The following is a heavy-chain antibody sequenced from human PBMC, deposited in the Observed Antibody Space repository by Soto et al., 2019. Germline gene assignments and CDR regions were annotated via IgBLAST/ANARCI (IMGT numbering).Heavy chain of an antibody. CDR1: GFTFSRYA. Sequence: GRSLRLSCAASGFTFSRYAMHWVRQAPGKGLEWVAVISYDGSNKYYADSVKGRFTISRDNSKNTLYLQMNSLRAEDTAVYYCARARTPPSAFVLWGTGTMLTVS. D-gene: IGHD2-15*01. CDR3: ARARTPPSAFVL. V-gene: IGHV3-30-3*01. CDR2: ISYDGSNK. J-gene: IGHJ3*01.